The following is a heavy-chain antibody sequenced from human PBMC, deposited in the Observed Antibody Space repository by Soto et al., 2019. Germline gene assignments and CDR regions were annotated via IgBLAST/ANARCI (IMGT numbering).Heavy chain of an antibody. V-gene: IGHV1-18*01. CDR2: ISTYNGNT. Sequence: QVQLVQSGAEVKKPRASVKVSCKTSGYNFTNYDISWVRQAPGQGIEWMGWISTYNGNTNYVQKLQGRVTMTTDTSTSTAYMELRSLRSDDTAVYYCARRSDYDSSGYYLEYFHHWGQGTLVTVSS. CDR1: GYNFTNYD. CDR3: ARRSDYDSSGYYLEYFHH. D-gene: IGHD3-22*01. J-gene: IGHJ1*01.